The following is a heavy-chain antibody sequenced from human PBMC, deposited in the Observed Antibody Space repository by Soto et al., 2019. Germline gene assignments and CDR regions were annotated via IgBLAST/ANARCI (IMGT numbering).Heavy chain of an antibody. D-gene: IGHD6-13*01. CDR1: GGTFSSYA. CDR3: ARDRYSSSWYGGGYYYYYGMDV. CDR2: IIPIFGTA. V-gene: IGHV1-69*01. Sequence: QVQLVQSGAEVKKPGSSVKVSCKASGGTFSSYAISWVRQAPGQGLEWMGGIIPIFGTANYAQKFQGRVTITADESTSTVYMELSSLRSEDSAVYYCARDRYSSSWYGGGYYYYYGMDVWGQGTTVTVSS. J-gene: IGHJ6*02.